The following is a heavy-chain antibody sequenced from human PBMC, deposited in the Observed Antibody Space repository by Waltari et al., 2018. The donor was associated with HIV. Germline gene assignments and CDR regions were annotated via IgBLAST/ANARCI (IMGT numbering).Heavy chain of an antibody. CDR3: AKDLSYGTDWPYFDK. Sequence: QVQLAESGGGVVQPGRSLQLSCAASGFALGGFDMHWVRQAPGKGLEWVALISFDGKKEYYSDSVKGRFTISRDNSGSRLFLQMNNLRPEDTGVYFCAKDLSYGTDWPYFDKRGQGTLVTVSS. CDR1: GFALGGFD. V-gene: IGHV3-30*18. CDR2: ISFDGKKE. J-gene: IGHJ4*02. D-gene: IGHD2-8*02.